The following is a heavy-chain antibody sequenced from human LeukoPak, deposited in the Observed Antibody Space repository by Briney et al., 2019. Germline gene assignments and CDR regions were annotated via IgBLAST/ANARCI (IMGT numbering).Heavy chain of an antibody. Sequence: PGGSLRLSCAASGFTFSSYSMNWVRQAPGKGLEWVSSMSSSSSYIYYADSVKGRFTISRDNAKNSLYLQMNSLRAEDTAVYYRASYCSRTSCYGFDYWGQGTLVTVSS. D-gene: IGHD2-2*01. CDR2: MSSSSSYI. V-gene: IGHV3-21*01. CDR3: ASYCSRTSCYGFDY. CDR1: GFTFSSYS. J-gene: IGHJ4*02.